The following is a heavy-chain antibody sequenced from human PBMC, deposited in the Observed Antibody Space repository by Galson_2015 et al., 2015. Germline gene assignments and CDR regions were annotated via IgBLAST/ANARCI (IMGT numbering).Heavy chain of an antibody. CDR3: AREQRYADYGLFLDS. V-gene: IGHV3-74*01. CDR2: INSDGSTT. CDR1: GFTFGNYW. Sequence: SLRLSCAASGFTFGNYWMHWVRQAPGKGLVWVSRINSDGSTTSYADSVKGQYTISRDNAKNTLYLQMNSLRAEDTAVYYCAREQRYADYGLFLDSSCKGTLVAAS. D-gene: IGHD4-17*01. J-gene: IGHJ4*02.